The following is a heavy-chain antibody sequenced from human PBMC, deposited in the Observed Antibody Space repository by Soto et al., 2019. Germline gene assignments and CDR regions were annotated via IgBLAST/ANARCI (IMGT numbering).Heavy chain of an antibody. Sequence: SLRLSCPAAAFSFTTYTTKCVRRAPRNGLEWISHISGTSDSIYYTDSVTGRFTNSRHNGKNSLYLQMNSLRDEDTAVYYCARDESRLETYCSDSKCHSQYFFDFWGHGTLVTVS. D-gene: IGHD2-15*01. J-gene: IGHJ4*01. V-gene: IGHV3-48*02. CDR1: AFSFTTYT. CDR2: ISGTSDSI. CDR3: ARDESRLETYCSDSKCHSQYFFDF.